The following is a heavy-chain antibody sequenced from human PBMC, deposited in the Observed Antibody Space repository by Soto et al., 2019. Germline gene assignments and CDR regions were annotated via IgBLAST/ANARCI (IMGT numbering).Heavy chain of an antibody. Sequence: ASVKVSCKASGYTFTSYDINWVRQATGQGLEWVGWINPSNGNKLYAQKLQGRLTLTTDTSTSTAYMDLTALRSDDTAVYFCARDPGAASFDFWAQGTLVTVSS. CDR3: ARDPGAASFDF. J-gene: IGHJ4*02. V-gene: IGHV1-18*01. D-gene: IGHD2-15*01. CDR1: GYTFTSYD. CDR2: INPSNGNK.